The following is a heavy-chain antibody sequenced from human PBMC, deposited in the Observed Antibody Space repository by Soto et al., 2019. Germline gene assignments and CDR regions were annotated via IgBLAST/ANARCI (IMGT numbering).Heavy chain of an antibody. Sequence: QVQLRESGPGLVKPSETLSLSCEVSGGSISGYYWSWIRQPPGKGLEWIGYIFYTGSTNYSPSLQSRVSISADTSKSQFALRLTSVTPADTAVYYCARLEVQVVPGYGHYYDMDVWGKGTSVTVSS. V-gene: IGHV4-59*08. J-gene: IGHJ6*03. D-gene: IGHD2-2*01. CDR1: GGSISGYY. CDR2: IFYTGST. CDR3: ARLEVQVVPGYGHYYDMDV.